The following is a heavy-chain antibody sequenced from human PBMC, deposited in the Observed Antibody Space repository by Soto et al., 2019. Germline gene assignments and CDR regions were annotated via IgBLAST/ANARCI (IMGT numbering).Heavy chain of an antibody. Sequence: EVQLVESGGALVQPGGSLRLSCTASGFTFDDYAIHWVRQASGKGLEWISGISWNGDATGYADSVKGRFTISRDNAKNSLYLQMNSLRTEDTAMYFCANLPLYGSGFDCWGQGTLVTVAS. D-gene: IGHD3-10*01. V-gene: IGHV3-9*01. J-gene: IGHJ4*02. CDR3: ANLPLYGSGFDC. CDR2: ISWNGDAT. CDR1: GFTFDDYA.